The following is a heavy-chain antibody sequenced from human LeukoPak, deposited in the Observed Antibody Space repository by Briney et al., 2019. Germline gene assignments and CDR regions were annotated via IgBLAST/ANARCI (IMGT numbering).Heavy chain of an antibody. Sequence: PGGSLRLSCVASGFTFSSYCMSWVRQAPGKGLEWVAYIKYHGSEMYYVDSVKGRFTISRDNAKNSLHLQMNSLRSEDTAVYYCARFYGDYGHWFDPWGQGTLVTVSS. CDR1: GFTFSSYC. J-gene: IGHJ5*02. D-gene: IGHD4-17*01. CDR3: ARFYGDYGHWFDP. CDR2: IKYHGSEM. V-gene: IGHV3-7*01.